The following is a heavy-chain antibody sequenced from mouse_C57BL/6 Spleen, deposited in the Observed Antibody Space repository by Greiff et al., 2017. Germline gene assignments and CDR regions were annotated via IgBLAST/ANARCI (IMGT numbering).Heavy chain of an antibody. CDR2: ISDGGSYT. CDR3: AREGDDYFCY. CDR1: GFTFSSYA. V-gene: IGHV5-4*01. Sequence: DVKLVESGGGLVKPGGSLKLSCAASGFTFSSYAMSWVRQTPEKRLEWVATISDGGSYTYYPDNVKGRFTISRDNAKNNLYLQMSHLKSEDTAMYYCAREGDDYFCYWGQGTTLTVSS. D-gene: IGHD3-3*01. J-gene: IGHJ2*01.